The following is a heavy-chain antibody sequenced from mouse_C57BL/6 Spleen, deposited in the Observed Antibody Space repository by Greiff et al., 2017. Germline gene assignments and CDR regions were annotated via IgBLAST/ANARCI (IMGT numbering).Heavy chain of an antibody. D-gene: IGHD2-1*01. Sequence: VKLVESGGGLVKPGGSLKLSCAASGFTFSSSAMSWVRQTPEKRLEWVATISDGGSYTYYPDNVKGRFTIARDNAKNNLYLQMSHLKSEDTAMYYCASRGFYYGNSYYLDDWGQGTTLTVSS. J-gene: IGHJ2*01. CDR1: GFTFSSSA. CDR2: ISDGGSYT. V-gene: IGHV5-4*03. CDR3: ASRGFYYGNSYYLDD.